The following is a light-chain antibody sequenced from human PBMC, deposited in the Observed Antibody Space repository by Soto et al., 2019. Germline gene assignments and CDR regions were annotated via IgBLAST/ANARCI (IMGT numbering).Light chain of an antibody. J-gene: IGKJ1*01. V-gene: IGKV1-5*03. Sequence: DIQMTPSPSTLSASVVDRVTITCRASQSISSWLAWYQQKPGKAPKLLIYKASSLESGVPSRFSGSGSGTEFTLTISSLQPDDFATYYCQQYNSYSTFGQGTKVDI. CDR1: QSISSW. CDR3: QQYNSYST. CDR2: KAS.